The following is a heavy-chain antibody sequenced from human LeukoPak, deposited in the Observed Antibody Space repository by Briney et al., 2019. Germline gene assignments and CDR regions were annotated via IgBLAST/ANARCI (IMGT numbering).Heavy chain of an antibody. V-gene: IGHV3-43D*04. CDR3: AKDAVGGETYYFDY. Sequence: PGGSLRRYCAASGFTFDDYAMLWVRQAQGQGLVWVSLICWDGGSTYYTDSVKGRFTIPRYNSKNSLYLQVQSLRAAATALYSFAKDAVGGETYYFDYWGQGTLVTVSS. J-gene: IGHJ4*02. D-gene: IGHD1-26*01. CDR1: GFTFDDYA. CDR2: ICWDGGST.